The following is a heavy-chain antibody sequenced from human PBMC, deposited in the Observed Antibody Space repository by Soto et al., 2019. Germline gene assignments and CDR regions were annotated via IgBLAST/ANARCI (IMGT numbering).Heavy chain of an antibody. J-gene: IGHJ4*02. CDR1: GFDFTTFS. V-gene: IGHV3-21*03. Sequence: EVQLVESGGGLVKPGGSLRLSCAASGFDFTTFSMNWVRQAPGKGLEWVSFISPSSPYTSYADSVKGRFIISGDNAENSVYLPMNSLRAEDTGVDYCARSPENFWSGYPEAFDFWGPGTLVIVSS. CDR3: ARSPENFWSGYPEAFDF. CDR2: ISPSSPYT. D-gene: IGHD3-3*01.